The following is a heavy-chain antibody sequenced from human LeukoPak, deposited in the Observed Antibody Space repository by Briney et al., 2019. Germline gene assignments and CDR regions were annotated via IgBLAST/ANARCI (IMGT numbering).Heavy chain of an antibody. D-gene: IGHD1-26*01. CDR1: GFTFSSYE. V-gene: IGHV3-48*03. CDR2: ISSGGSTV. J-gene: IGHJ3*02. Sequence: GGSLRLSCAASGFTFSSYEMNWVRQAPGKGLEWVSYISSGGSTVHYADSVKGRFTISRDNAKNSLYLQMNSLRAEDTAVYYCARVIIVGATGIWGQGTMVTVSS. CDR3: ARVIIVGATGI.